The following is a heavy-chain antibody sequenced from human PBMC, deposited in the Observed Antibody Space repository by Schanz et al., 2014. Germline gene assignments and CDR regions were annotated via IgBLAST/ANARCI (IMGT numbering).Heavy chain of an antibody. Sequence: VQLVESGGGLVQPGGSLRLSCAASGFIFRSFGIHWVRQAPGKGLEWVAVIWSDGTNEYYADSVKGRFTISGDSSKYTVYLQMNSLRADDTAVYYCAKGPYYYYYMDVWGNGTTVAVSS. V-gene: IGHV3-33*06. CDR2: IWSDGTNE. CDR1: GFIFRSFG. CDR3: AKGPYYYYYMDV. J-gene: IGHJ6*03.